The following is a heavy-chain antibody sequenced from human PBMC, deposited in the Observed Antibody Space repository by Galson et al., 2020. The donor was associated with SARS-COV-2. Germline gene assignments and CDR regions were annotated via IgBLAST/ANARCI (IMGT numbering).Heavy chain of an antibody. CDR3: AKGDRITSFGVVILTGLDY. CDR2: ISGSGGST. V-gene: IGHV3-23*01. CDR1: GFTFSSYA. Sequence: TGGSLRLSCAASGFTFSSYAMSWVRQAPGKGLEWVSAISGSGGSTSYADSVKGRFTISRDNSKNTLYLQMNSLRAEDTAVYYCAKGDRITSFGVVILTGLDYWGQGTLVTVSS. J-gene: IGHJ4*02. D-gene: IGHD3-3*01.